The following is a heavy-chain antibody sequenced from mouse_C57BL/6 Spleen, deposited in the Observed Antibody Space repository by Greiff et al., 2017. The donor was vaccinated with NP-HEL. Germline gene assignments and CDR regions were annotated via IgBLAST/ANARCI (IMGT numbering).Heavy chain of an antibody. CDR2: IDPSDSYT. CDR1: GYTFTSYW. CDR3: ARFTAVVATDY. D-gene: IGHD1-1*01. Sequence: QVQLQQPGAELVMPGASVKLSCKASGYTFTSYWMHGVKQRPGQGIEWIGEIDPSDSYTNYNQKFKGKSTLTVDKSSSTAYMQLSRLPSEHSAVYYCARFTAVVATDYWGQGPTLAF. J-gene: IGHJ2*01. V-gene: IGHV1-69*01.